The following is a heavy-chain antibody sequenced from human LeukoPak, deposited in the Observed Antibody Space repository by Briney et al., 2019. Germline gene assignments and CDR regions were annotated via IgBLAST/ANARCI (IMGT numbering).Heavy chain of an antibody. CDR1: GYTLTGYY. CDR3: ARGGRGYHRDWFDR. V-gene: IGHV1-2*04. Sequence: ASVKVSCKASGYTLTGYYIHWVRQAPGQGLEWMGWIDPDSGGTNYAQKFQDWVTMTRDTSISTAYMELSRLRSDDTAVYFCARGGRGYHRDWFDRWAREPWSPSPQ. J-gene: IGHJ5*02. D-gene: IGHD1-26*01. CDR2: IDPDSGGT.